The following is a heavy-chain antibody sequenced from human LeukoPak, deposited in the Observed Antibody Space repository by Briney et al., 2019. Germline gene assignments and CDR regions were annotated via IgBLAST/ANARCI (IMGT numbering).Heavy chain of an antibody. CDR1: GASISEYY. J-gene: IGHJ4*01. Sequence: SETLSLTCTVSGASISEYYWTWIRQPPGKGLEWLGHIHPSGSTYSNPSLRSRVTVSVDTPKNQFSLTLSSVTAADTAMYFCARGLDTAKVGYWGHGTLVTVSS. V-gene: IGHV4-4*08. CDR2: IHPSGST. D-gene: IGHD5-18*01. CDR3: ARGLDTAKVGY.